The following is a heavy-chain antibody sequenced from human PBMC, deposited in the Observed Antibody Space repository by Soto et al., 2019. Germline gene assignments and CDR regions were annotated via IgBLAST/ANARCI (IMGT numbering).Heavy chain of an antibody. CDR3: ARQLGYSSSSGYFQH. D-gene: IGHD6-6*01. CDR1: GGSISSYY. CDR2: IYYSGST. Sequence: SETLSLTCTVSGGSISSYYWSWIRQPPGKGLEWIGYIYYSGSTNYNPSLKSRVTISVDTSKNQFSLKLSSVTAADTAVYYCARQLGYSSSSGYFQHWGQGTLVTVSS. V-gene: IGHV4-59*01. J-gene: IGHJ1*01.